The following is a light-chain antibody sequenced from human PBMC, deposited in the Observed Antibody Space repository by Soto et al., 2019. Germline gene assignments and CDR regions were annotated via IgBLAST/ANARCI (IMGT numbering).Light chain of an antibody. CDR1: QSVSSN. V-gene: IGKV3-15*01. J-gene: IGKJ1*01. CDR2: GAS. Sequence: EIVMTQSPATLSVSPGERATLSCRASQSVSSNLAWYQQKPGQAPRLLIYGASTRATGIPARFSGSGSGTEFTLTISSLQSEDLAAYYCQQYNNWPWTFGQGTKV. CDR3: QQYNNWPWT.